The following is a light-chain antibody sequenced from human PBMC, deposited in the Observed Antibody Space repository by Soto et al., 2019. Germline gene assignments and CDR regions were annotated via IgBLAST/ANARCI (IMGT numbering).Light chain of an antibody. CDR2: EGT. V-gene: IGLV2-23*03. CDR3: CSYADTSTFWVV. J-gene: IGLJ3*02. CDR1: SSDFGGYNV. Sequence: TQPASVSGSPGQSITISCSGTSSDFGGYNVVSWYQQHPGKAPKLIIYEGTKRPSGVSNRFSGSKSGNAASLTIAGLQTEDEADYYCCSYADTSTFWVVFGGGTKLTVL.